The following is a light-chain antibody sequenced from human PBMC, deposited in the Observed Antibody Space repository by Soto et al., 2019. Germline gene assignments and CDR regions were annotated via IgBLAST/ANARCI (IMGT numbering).Light chain of an antibody. Sequence: EIVLTQSPATLSLSPGERATLSCRASQSVSSYLAWYQQKPGQAPRLLIYGASNRATGIPDRFSGSGSGTDFTLTISSLEPEDFAVYYCQQRSNWPRWTFGQGTKVDIK. J-gene: IGKJ1*01. V-gene: IGKV3-11*01. CDR2: GAS. CDR1: QSVSSY. CDR3: QQRSNWPRWT.